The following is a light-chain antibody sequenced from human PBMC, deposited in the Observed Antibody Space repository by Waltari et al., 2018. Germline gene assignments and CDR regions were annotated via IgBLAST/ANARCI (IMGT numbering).Light chain of an antibody. CDR2: RAS. CDR3: YQHSSGYS. J-gene: IGKJ2*03. CDR1: QSVSSY. Sequence: VILTQSPATLSLSPGERATLSCRASQSVSSYLAWYQQKPGQAPRLLIHRASSRATGIPDRFSGSGSGTEFTLTISCLEPEDVGVYHCYQHSSGYSFGQGTKVEIK. V-gene: IGKV3-11*01.